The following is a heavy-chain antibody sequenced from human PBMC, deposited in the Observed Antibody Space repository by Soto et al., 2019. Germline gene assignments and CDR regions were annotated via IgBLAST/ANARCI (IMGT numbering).Heavy chain of an antibody. CDR3: AKDQAAAYLDY. V-gene: IGHV3-30*18. J-gene: IGHJ4*02. D-gene: IGHD6-13*01. Sequence: QVQLVESGGGVVQPGRSLRLSCAASGFTFSSYGMHWVRQAPGKGLEWVAVISYDGSNKYYADSVKGRFTISRDNSKNTLYLQMNSLRAEDTAVYYCAKDQAAAYLDYWGQGTLVTVSS. CDR1: GFTFSSYG. CDR2: ISYDGSNK.